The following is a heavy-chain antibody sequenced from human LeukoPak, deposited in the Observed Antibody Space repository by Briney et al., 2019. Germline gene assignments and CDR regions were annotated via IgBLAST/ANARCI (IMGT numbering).Heavy chain of an antibody. D-gene: IGHD3-3*01. V-gene: IGHV4-30-4*01. J-gene: IGHJ4*02. CDR2: IYYSGST. CDR1: GGSISSGDYY. CDR3: ARDSAYYDFWSGTN. Sequence: SQTLSLTCTVSGGSISSGDYYWSWIRQPPGKGLEWIGCIYYSGSTYYNPSLKSRVTISVDTSKNQFSLKLSSVTAADTAVYYCARDSAYYDFWSGTNWGQGTLVTVSS.